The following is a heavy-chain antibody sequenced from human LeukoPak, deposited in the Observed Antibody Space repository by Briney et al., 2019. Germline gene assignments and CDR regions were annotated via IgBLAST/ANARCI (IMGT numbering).Heavy chain of an antibody. CDR1: GYTFTSYG. CDR3: ASPSSNWGPNDAFDI. CDR2: ISAYNGNT. D-gene: IGHD7-27*01. V-gene: IGHV1-18*01. J-gene: IGHJ3*02. Sequence: ASVRVSCKASGYTFTSYGISWVRQAPGQGLEWMGWISAYNGNTNYAQKLQGRVTMTTDTSTSTAYMELRSLRSDDTAVYYCASPSSNWGPNDAFDIWGQGTMVTVSS.